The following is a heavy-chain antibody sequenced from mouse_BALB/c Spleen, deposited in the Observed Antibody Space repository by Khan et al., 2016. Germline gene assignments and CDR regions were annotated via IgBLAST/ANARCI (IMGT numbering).Heavy chain of an antibody. CDR2: IWSGGST. V-gene: IGHV2-4-1*01. CDR3: ARKGLGSSGSMDY. CDR1: GFSLTNYG. Sequence: QVQLKQSGPGLVQPSQSLSITCTVSGFSLTNYGVHWVRQSPGRGLEWLGVIWSGGSTDFNAAFISRLSISKDNSKSQVFFKMNSLQDDDTAIYYYARKGLGSSGSMDYWGQGTSVTVSS. D-gene: IGHD1-1*01. J-gene: IGHJ4*01.